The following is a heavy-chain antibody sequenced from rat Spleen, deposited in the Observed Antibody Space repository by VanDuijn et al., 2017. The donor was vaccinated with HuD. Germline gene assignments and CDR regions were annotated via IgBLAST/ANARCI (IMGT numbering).Heavy chain of an antibody. Sequence: EVQLVESGGGLVQPGRSLKLSCAASGFTFSNYDMAWVRQAPTKGLEWVATISYDGSSTYYRDSVKGRFTISRDNAKSTLYLQMDSLRSEDTATYYCARQMYTTDYYYGGFDYWGQGVMVTVSS. CDR3: ARQMYTTDYYYGGFDY. CDR2: ISYDGSST. CDR1: GFTFSNYD. J-gene: IGHJ2*01. D-gene: IGHD1-6*01. V-gene: IGHV5-29*01.